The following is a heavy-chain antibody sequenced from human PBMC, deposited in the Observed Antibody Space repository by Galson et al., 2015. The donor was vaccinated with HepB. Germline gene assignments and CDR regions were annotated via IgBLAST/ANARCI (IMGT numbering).Heavy chain of an antibody. CDR3: ARAPRGFTTLTEKWFDP. Sequence: SVKVSCKASGGTFSSYTINWVRQAPGQGLEWMGRIIPLLGVPNYAQKFQGRVTITADKSTGTAYMELSSLRSEDTAVYYCARAPRGFTTLTEKWFDPWGQGTLVTVSS. V-gene: IGHV1-69*02. CDR1: GGTFSSYT. J-gene: IGHJ5*02. CDR2: IIPLLGVP. D-gene: IGHD1-14*01.